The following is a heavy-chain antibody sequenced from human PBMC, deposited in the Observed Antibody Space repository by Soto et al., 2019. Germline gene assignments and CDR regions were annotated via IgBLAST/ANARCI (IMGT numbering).Heavy chain of an antibody. J-gene: IGHJ4*02. V-gene: IGHV3-30*03. CDR2: ISYEGSDK. CDR3: ADALGELSPASFDY. CDR1: GFTFSSYA. Sequence: QVQLVESGGGVVQPGRSLRLSCAASGFTFSSYAMHWVRQAPGKGLGWVAVISYEGSDKYYADSVKGRFTISRDNSKNTLNQIMSMMTADNSADYCWADALGELSPASFDYWGQGTLITVSS. D-gene: IGHD3-16*02.